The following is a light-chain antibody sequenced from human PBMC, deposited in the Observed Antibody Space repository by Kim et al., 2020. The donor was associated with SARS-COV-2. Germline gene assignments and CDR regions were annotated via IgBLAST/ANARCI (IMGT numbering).Light chain of an antibody. CDR1: QSISNY. J-gene: IGKJ2*02. CDR2: AAS. Sequence: IQMTQSPSSLSVSVGDRVTITCRASQSISNYLNWYQQRPVKAPKVLIYAASILQSGVPSRFSGSGSGTDFTLTISSLQPEDFATYCCQPSYGDFSECSFGQGPKLE. CDR3: QPSYGDFSECS. V-gene: IGKV1-39*01.